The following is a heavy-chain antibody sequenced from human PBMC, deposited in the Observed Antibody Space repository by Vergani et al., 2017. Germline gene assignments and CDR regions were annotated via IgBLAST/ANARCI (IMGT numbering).Heavy chain of an antibody. CDR1: GFTVSNNY. J-gene: IGHJ4*02. CDR3: ARGHIIGTAKAFDY. D-gene: IGHD1-7*01. CDR2: IYSGGST. Sequence: EVQVVESGGGLIQPGGSLRLSCAASGFTVSNNYMNWVRQAPGKGLEWVSVIYSGGSTSYADSVKARFTISRDNSKNTLYLQMNSLRAEDTAVYYCARGHIIGTAKAFDYGGQGTLVTVSS. V-gene: IGHV3-53*01.